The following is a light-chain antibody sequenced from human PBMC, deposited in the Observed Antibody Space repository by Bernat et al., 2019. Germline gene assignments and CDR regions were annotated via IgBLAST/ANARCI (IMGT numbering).Light chain of an antibody. CDR2: EVS. CDR1: QSLLRSDEKTT. CDR3: MQSTLLPWT. V-gene: IGKV2D-29*01. Sequence: DIVLTQTPLSLSVTPGQPASISCKSSQSLLRSDEKTTMYWYLQKPGQPPQLLIYEVSNRVYGVPERFGGSGSGTDFTLQIRRVETEDVGIYYCMQSTLLPWTFGQGTKVEIK. J-gene: IGKJ1*01.